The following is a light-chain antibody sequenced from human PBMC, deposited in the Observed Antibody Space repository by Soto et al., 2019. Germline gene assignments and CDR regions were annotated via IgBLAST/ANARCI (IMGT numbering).Light chain of an antibody. CDR2: WAS. Sequence: DIVMTQSPDSLAVSLGERATINCKSSQSVLYSSNNKNYLAWYQQKPGQPPKLLIYWASTRESGVPDRFSGSGSGTDFTLTVSGPQAEDVAIYYCHQYFRSPLTFGGGTKVDIK. CDR3: HQYFRSPLT. V-gene: IGKV4-1*01. CDR1: QSVLYSSNNKNY. J-gene: IGKJ4*01.